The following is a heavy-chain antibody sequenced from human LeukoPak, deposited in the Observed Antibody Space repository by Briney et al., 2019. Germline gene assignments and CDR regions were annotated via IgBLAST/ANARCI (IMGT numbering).Heavy chain of an antibody. V-gene: IGHV1-46*01. CDR1: GYTFTNYD. CDR2: INPTGGST. Sequence: EASVKVSCKASGYTFTNYDINWVRQATGQGLEWMGLINPTGGSTGYAQKFQGRVTMTRDMSTSTDYMELSSLRSEDTAIYYCARDNSVGDNAWWFDPWGQGTLVTVSS. CDR3: ARDNSVGDNAWWFDP. D-gene: IGHD1-26*01. J-gene: IGHJ5*02.